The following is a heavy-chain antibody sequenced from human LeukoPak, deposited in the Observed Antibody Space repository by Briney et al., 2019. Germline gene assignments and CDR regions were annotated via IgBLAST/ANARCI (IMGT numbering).Heavy chain of an antibody. CDR2: IYTSGST. CDR3: ARAHDVVGGYFDL. J-gene: IGHJ2*01. Sequence: SETLSLTCTVSGGSISSGSYYWSWIRQPAGKGLEWIGRIYTSGSTNYNPSLKSRVTISVDTSKNQFSLKLSSVTAADTAVYYCARAHDVVGGYFDLWGRGTLVTVSS. D-gene: IGHD1-26*01. CDR1: GGSISSGSYY. V-gene: IGHV4-61*02.